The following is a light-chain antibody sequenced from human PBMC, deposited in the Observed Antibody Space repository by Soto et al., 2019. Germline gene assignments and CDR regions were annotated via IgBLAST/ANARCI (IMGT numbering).Light chain of an antibody. CDR2: VAS. V-gene: IGKV1-5*01. J-gene: IGKJ1*01. CDR1: QSISSW. Sequence: DIQMIQSPSTLSASVGDRVTMTCRASQSISSWLAWYQQKPGKAPKLLIYVASSLESGVPSRFSGSGSGTEFTLTISSLQPDDFATYYCQQYSNLWTFGQGTKVEIK. CDR3: QQYSNLWT.